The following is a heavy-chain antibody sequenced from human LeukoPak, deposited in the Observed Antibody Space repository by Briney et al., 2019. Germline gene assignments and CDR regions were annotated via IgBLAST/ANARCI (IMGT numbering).Heavy chain of an antibody. CDR3: ARGRKGQQWLVKESKPYYYYYGMDV. V-gene: IGHV4-39*01. CDR1: GGSISSSSYY. CDR2: IYYGGNT. D-gene: IGHD6-19*01. J-gene: IGHJ6*02. Sequence: PSETLSLTCTVSGGSISSSSYYWGWIRQPPGKGLEWIGSIYYGGNTYYNPSLKSRVTISVDTSKNQFSLKLSSVTAADTAVYYCARGRKGQQWLVKESKPYYYYYGMDVWGQGTTVTVPS.